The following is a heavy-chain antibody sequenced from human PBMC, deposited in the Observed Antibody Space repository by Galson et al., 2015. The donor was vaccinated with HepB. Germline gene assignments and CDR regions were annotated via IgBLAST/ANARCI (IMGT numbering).Heavy chain of an antibody. CDR3: AREIPVGRNWFDP. V-gene: IGHV4-39*07. D-gene: IGHD1-26*01. CDR2: VYYSGSA. Sequence: ETLSLTCTVSGGSISSRSYYWGWIRQPPGKELEWIGNVYYSGSASYNPSLKSRVTISIDMSKNQFSLKLNSVTAADTAVYHCAREIPVGRNWFDPWGQGTLVTVSS. J-gene: IGHJ5*02. CDR1: GGSISSRSYY.